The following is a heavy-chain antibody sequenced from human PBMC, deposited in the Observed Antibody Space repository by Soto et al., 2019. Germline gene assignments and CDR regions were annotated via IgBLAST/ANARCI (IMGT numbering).Heavy chain of an antibody. V-gene: IGHV3-33*01. Sequence: GGSLRLSCAASGFTFSSYGMHWVRQAPGKGLEWVAVIWYDGSNKYYADSVKGRFTISSDNSKNTLYLQMNSLRAEDTAVYYCARDPEPYNFYDSSGYHGDYWGQGTLVTVSS. CDR1: GFTFSSYG. CDR2: IWYDGSNK. D-gene: IGHD3-22*01. CDR3: ARDPEPYNFYDSSGYHGDY. J-gene: IGHJ4*02.